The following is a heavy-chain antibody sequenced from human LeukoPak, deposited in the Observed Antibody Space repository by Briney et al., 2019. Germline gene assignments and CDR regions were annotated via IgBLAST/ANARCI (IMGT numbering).Heavy chain of an antibody. CDR2: INPNNGDT. D-gene: IGHD1-1*01. Sequence: ASVKVSCKTSGYTFTAHYIHWVRQAPGQGLEWMGWINPNNGDTNYAQKFQDGVTMTRDTSISTAYMELSSLRSDDTAVYYCARVSAAAGTYPSDSWGQGTLVTVSS. CDR1: GYTFTAHY. J-gene: IGHJ4*02. V-gene: IGHV1-2*02. CDR3: ARVSAAAGTYPSDS.